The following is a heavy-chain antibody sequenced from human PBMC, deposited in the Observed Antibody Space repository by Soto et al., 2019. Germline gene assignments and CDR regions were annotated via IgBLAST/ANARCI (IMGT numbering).Heavy chain of an antibody. J-gene: IGHJ5*01. D-gene: IGHD3-22*01. CDR3: ARDRYFYDSRGYYRTLDS. CDR2: IFHSGIT. Sequence: WTWIRQSPGKGLECIGYIFHSGITDYNPSVKSRVTISIDKSRNLFSLHLTSVTAADTAVYYCARDRYFYDSRGYYRTLDSWGQGTLVTVSS. V-gene: IGHV4-61*03.